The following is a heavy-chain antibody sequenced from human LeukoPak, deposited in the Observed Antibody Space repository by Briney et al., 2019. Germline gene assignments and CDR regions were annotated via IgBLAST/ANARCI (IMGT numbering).Heavy chain of an antibody. CDR3: AELGITMIGGV. V-gene: IGHV3-23*01. CDR2: ISGGGDTT. J-gene: IGHJ6*04. Sequence: QPGGSLRLSCSASGFSFSSYTMTWVRQAPGKGPEWVSIISGGGDTTFYTDSVKGRFTISRDNSKNTLYLQMNSLRAEDTAVYYCAELGITMIGGVWGKGTTVTISS. CDR1: GFSFSSYT. D-gene: IGHD3-10*02.